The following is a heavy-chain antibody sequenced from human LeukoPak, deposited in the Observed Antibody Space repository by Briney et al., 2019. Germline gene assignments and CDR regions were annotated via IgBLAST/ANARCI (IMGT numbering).Heavy chain of an antibody. CDR1: GFSFSSYG. CDR3: AKVRFSDSGRDGLDS. Sequence: TGGSLRLSCAASGFSFSSYGMHWVRQASGRGLEWVAFIRYDGSNKDYADSVKGRFTISRDNSKNTLYLEMNSLRAEDTAVYHCAKVRFSDSGRDGLDSWGQGPLVTVSS. D-gene: IGHD5-12*01. V-gene: IGHV3-30*02. J-gene: IGHJ5*01. CDR2: IRYDGSNK.